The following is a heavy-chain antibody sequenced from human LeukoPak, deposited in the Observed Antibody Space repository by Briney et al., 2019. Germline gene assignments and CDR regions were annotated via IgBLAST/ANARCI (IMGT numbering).Heavy chain of an antibody. CDR3: ARSRASYDSSGYLDY. V-gene: IGHV4-4*07. CDR2: IYTGGST. Sequence: PSETLSLTCTVSGGSISSYYWSWIRQPAGKGLEWIGRIYTGGSTNYNPSLKSRVTMSVDTSKNQFSLKLSSVTAADTAVYYCARSRASYDSSGYLDYWCQGTLVTVSS. CDR1: GGSISSYY. D-gene: IGHD3-22*01. J-gene: IGHJ4*02.